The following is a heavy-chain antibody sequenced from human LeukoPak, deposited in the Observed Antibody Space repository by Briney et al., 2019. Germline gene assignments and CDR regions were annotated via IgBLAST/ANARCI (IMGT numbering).Heavy chain of an antibody. CDR3: VNYYYYGMDV. CDR1: GGSISSSSYY. J-gene: IGHJ6*02. CDR2: IYYSGST. Sequence: SETLSLTCTVSGGSISSSSYYWGWIRQPPGKGLEWIGSIYYSGSTYYNPSLKSRATISVDTSKNQFSLKLSSVTAADTAVYYCVNYYYYGMDVWGQGTTVTVSS. V-gene: IGHV4-39*01.